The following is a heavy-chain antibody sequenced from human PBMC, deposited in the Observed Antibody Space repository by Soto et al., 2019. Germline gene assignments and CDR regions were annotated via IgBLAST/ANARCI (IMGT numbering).Heavy chain of an antibody. Sequence: EVQLVESGGGLVQPGGSLRLSCAASGFTFSSYSMNWVRQAPGKGLEWVSYISSSSSTIYYADSVKGRFTISRDNAKNSLYLQMNSLRAEDTAVYYCARDLGILPGHWWFDPWGQGTLVTFSS. CDR2: ISSSSSTI. J-gene: IGHJ5*02. D-gene: IGHD2-15*01. V-gene: IGHV3-48*01. CDR3: ARDLGILPGHWWFDP. CDR1: GFTFSSYS.